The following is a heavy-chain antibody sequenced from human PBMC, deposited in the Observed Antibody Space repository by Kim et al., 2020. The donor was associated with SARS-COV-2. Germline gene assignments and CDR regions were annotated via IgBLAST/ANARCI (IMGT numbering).Heavy chain of an antibody. J-gene: IGHJ6*03. Sequence: STIYYADSVKGRFTISRDNAKNSLYLQMNSLRAEDTAVYYCASIYYMDVWGKGTTVTVSS. CDR2: STI. V-gene: IGHV3-48*03. CDR3: ASIYYMDV.